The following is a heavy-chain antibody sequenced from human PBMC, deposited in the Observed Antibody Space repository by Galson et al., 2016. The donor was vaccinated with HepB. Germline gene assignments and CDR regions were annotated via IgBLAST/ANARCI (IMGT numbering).Heavy chain of an antibody. Sequence: SLRLSCAASGFAFSSHSMNWVRQAPGKGLEWLAYISGSSDKIYYRDSVKGRFTISRDNARNLLFLQMDGLRAEDTAVYFCARGDGTNWDFDYWGQGTLVTVSS. CDR2: ISGSSDKI. J-gene: IGHJ4*02. D-gene: IGHD7-27*01. V-gene: IGHV3-48*04. CDR3: ARGDGTNWDFDY. CDR1: GFAFSSHS.